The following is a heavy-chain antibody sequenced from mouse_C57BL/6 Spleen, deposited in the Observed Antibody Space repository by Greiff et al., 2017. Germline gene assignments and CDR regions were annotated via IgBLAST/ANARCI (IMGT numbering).Heavy chain of an antibody. D-gene: IGHD2-4*01. Sequence: EVQVVESGPGLVKPSQSLSLTCSVTGYSITSGYYWNWIRQFPGNQLEWMGYISYDGSNYYNPSLKNRMSITRDTSKNQFFLKLNSVTTEDTATYYCARDPPYDYDWYFDVWGTGTTVTVSS. J-gene: IGHJ1*03. CDR1: GYSITSGYY. V-gene: IGHV3-6*01. CDR2: ISYDGSN. CDR3: ARDPPYDYDWYFDV.